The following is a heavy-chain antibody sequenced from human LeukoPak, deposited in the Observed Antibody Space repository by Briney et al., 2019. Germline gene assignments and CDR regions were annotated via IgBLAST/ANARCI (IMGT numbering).Heavy chain of an antibody. V-gene: IGHV1-2*02. CDR3: AGDPFHYYGSSGYSD. D-gene: IGHD3-22*01. CDR1: GYTFTGYY. J-gene: IGHJ4*02. Sequence: GASVKVSCKASGYTFTGYYMHWVRQAPGQGLEWMGWINPNSGGTNYAQKFQGRVTMTRDTSISTAYMELSRLRSDDTAVYYCAGDPFHYYGSSGYSDWGQGTLVTVSS. CDR2: INPNSGGT.